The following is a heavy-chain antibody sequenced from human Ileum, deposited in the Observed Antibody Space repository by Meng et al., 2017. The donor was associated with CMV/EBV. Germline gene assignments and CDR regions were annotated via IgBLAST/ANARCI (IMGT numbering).Heavy chain of an antibody. J-gene: IGHJ4*02. CDR3: ARNVGFYSSQIAY. D-gene: IGHD3-3*01. CDR1: GGSTTSSTYY. Sequence: QLRSQESGPGLVKPSETLSLTCTPSGGSTTSSTYYWGWIRQPPGKGLEWIGSVYYSGTTYYNPSLKSRVNMSIDTSKNRFSLKLSSATAADTAVYYCARNVGFYSSQIAYWGQGALVTVSS. V-gene: IGHV4-39*07. CDR2: VYYSGTT.